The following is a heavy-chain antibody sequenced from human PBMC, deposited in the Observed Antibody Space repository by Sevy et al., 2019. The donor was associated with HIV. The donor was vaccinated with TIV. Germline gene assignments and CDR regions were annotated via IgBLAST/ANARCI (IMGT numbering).Heavy chain of an antibody. Sequence: GGSLRLSCAASGFTFSGSAMHWVRQASGKGLEWVGRIRSKANSYATAYAASVKGRFTISRDDSKNTAYLQMNSLKTEDTAVYYCTRELDYYSSGSYTTKYWGQGTLVTVSS. D-gene: IGHD3-10*01. CDR1: GFTFSGSA. CDR3: TRELDYYSSGSYTTKY. V-gene: IGHV3-73*01. CDR2: IRSKANSYAT. J-gene: IGHJ4*02.